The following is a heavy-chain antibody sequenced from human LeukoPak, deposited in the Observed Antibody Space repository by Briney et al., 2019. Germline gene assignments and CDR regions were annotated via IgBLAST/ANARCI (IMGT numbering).Heavy chain of an antibody. Sequence: SETLSLTCTVSGGSIDSYYWSWIRQPPGKRLEWIGYLYYTGSTNYNPSLKGRVTISFDTSKNLFSLNLSSVTAADTAVYYCARHHEYIWGSSVDYYAMDVWGQGTTVTVSS. CDR1: GGSIDSYY. CDR2: LYYTGST. CDR3: ARHHEYIWGSSVDYYAMDV. J-gene: IGHJ6*02. V-gene: IGHV4-59*08. D-gene: IGHD3-16*01.